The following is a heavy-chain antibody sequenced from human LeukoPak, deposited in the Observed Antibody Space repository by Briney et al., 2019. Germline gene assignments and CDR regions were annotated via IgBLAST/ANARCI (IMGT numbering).Heavy chain of an antibody. V-gene: IGHV3-73*01. CDR3: TFLGSSSDDY. D-gene: IGHD6-6*01. CDR2: IRSKANSYAT. Sequence: PGGSLRLSCAASGFTFSGSAMHWVRQASGKGLEWVGRIRSKANSYATAYAASVKGRFTISRDDSKNTAYLQMNSLKTEDTAVYYCTFLGSSSDDYWGQGTLVTVSS. J-gene: IGHJ4*02. CDR1: GFTFSGSA.